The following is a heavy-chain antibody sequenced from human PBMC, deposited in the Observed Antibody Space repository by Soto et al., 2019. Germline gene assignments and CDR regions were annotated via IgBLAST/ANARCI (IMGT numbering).Heavy chain of an antibody. CDR2: IYISGTT. V-gene: IGHV4-4*07. CDR1: GGPINAHC. Sequence: SEILCLTCTIAGGPINAHCGSWIRQPAGKGLEFIGHIYISGTTTYNPSLKRRVTLSIDPPKSQLSLKLSSVTAADTAVYYCARIHGGSPDFWGQRTLVTVSS. CDR3: ARIHGGSPDF. D-gene: IGHD2-15*01. J-gene: IGHJ4*02.